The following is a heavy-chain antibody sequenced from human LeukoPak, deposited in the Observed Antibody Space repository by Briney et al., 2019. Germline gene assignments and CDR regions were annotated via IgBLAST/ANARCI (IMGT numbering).Heavy chain of an antibody. D-gene: IGHD4-11*01. V-gene: IGHV3-30*02. Sequence: SGGSLRLSCAASGFTFSSYGMHWVRQAPGKGLEWVAFIRYDGSNKYYADSVKGRFTISRDNSKNTLYLHMNSLRAEDTAVYYCARDYSPMTTVSRTYYFFHLDVWGEGTTVTVSS. CDR2: IRYDGSNK. CDR1: GFTFSSYG. CDR3: ARDYSPMTTVSRTYYFFHLDV. J-gene: IGHJ6*03.